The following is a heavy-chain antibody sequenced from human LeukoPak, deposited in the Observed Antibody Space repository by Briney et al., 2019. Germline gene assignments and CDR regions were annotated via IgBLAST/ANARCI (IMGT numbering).Heavy chain of an antibody. CDR3: ARYPQDYYHDSSGYSYYFDY. CDR2: IDPSDSYT. V-gene: IGHV5-10-1*01. CDR1: GYIFTSYW. J-gene: IGHJ4*02. D-gene: IGHD3-22*01. Sequence: GESLKISCKGSGYIFTSYWISWVRQMPGKGLEWMGRIDPSDSYTNYSPSFQGHVTISADKSISTAYLQWSSLKASDTAMYYCARYPQDYYHDSSGYSYYFDYWGQGTLVTVSS.